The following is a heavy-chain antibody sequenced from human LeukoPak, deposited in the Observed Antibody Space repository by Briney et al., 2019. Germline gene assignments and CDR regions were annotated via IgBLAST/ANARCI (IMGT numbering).Heavy chain of an antibody. CDR3: ARVGFGVAFDY. D-gene: IGHD3-16*01. J-gene: IGHJ4*02. CDR2: ISSSSSYI. V-gene: IGHV3-21*01. Sequence: GGSLRLSCAASGFTFSSYSMNWVRQAPGKGLEWVSSISSSSSYIYYADSVKGRFTISRDNAKNSLYLQMNSLRAEDTAVYYCARVGFGVAFDYWGQGTLVTVFS. CDR1: GFTFSSYS.